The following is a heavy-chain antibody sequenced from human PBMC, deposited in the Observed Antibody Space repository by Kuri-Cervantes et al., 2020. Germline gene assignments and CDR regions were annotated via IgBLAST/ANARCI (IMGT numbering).Heavy chain of an antibody. CDR3: ARGRSSSRHHYYYYMDV. CDR2: INHSGNT. CDR1: DGSFGGYY. J-gene: IGHJ6*03. Sequence: SQTLSLTCAVYDGSFGGYYWSWIRQPPGKGLEWIGDINHSGNTNSNPSLQSRVAISVDTSKKKFSLEMRSVTAADTAVYSCARGRSSSRHHYYYYMDVWGKGTTVTVSS. V-gene: IGHV4-34*01. D-gene: IGHD6-13*01.